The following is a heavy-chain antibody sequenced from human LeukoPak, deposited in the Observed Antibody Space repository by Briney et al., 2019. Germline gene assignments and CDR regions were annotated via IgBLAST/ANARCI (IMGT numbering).Heavy chain of an antibody. D-gene: IGHD1-26*01. CDR1: EFTLSSYD. V-gene: IGHV3-30*18. J-gene: IGHJ6*03. CDR3: AKGIRRLVGTIPGLRRDHYMDV. CDR2: ISYDGSNK. Sequence: GGSLRLSCAASEFTLSSYDMHWVRQAPGKGLEWVAVISYDGSNKYYADSVQGRFTISRDNSKKMLYLQMNSLRAEDTAVYYCAKGIRRLVGTIPGLRRDHYMDVWGKGTTVTVSS.